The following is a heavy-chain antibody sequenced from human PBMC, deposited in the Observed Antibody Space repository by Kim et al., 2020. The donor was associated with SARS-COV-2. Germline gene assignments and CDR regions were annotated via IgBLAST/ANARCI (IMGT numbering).Heavy chain of an antibody. D-gene: IGHD2-21*01. J-gene: IGHJ4*02. CDR2: INPNSGGT. Sequence: SVKVSCKASGYTFTGYYMHWVRQAPGQGLEWMGWINPNSGGTNYAQKFQGRVTMTRDTSISTAYMELSRLRSDDTAVYYCARDPFWVGISDSKGDRFDYWGQGTLVTVSS. CDR3: ARDPFWVGISDSKGDRFDY. V-gene: IGHV1-2*02. CDR1: GYTFTGYY.